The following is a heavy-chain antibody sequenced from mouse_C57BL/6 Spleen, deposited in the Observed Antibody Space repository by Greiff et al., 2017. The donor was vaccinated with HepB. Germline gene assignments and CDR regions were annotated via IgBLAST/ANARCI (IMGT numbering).Heavy chain of an antibody. J-gene: IGHJ2*01. CDR1: GFTFSNYW. V-gene: IGHV6-3*01. CDR2: IRLKSDNYAT. Sequence: EVKLEESGGGLVQPGGSMKLSCVASGFTFSNYWMNWVRQSPEKGLEWVAQIRLKSDNYATHYAESVKERFTISRDASNSSVYLQMNNLRAEDTGIYYCTGTGYFDYWGQGTTLTVSS. CDR3: TGTGYFDY. D-gene: IGHD4-1*01.